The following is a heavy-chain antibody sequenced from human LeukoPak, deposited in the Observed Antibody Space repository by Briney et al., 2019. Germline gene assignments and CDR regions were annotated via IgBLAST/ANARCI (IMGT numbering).Heavy chain of an antibody. CDR3: ARGSYLYYYDSSGYRYAFDI. J-gene: IGHJ3*02. Sequence: SQTLSLTCTVSGGSISRAGYYWSWIRQPAGKGLEWIGRIDNGGSTNYNPSLQSRVTISADTSKNQFSLKLSSVTAADTAVYYCARGSYLYYYDSSGYRYAFDIWGQGTMATVSS. V-gene: IGHV4-61*02. CDR2: IDNGGST. D-gene: IGHD3-22*01. CDR1: GGSISRAGYY.